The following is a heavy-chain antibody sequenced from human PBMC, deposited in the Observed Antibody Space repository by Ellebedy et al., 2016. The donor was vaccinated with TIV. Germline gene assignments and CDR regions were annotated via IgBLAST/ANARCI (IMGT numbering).Heavy chain of an antibody. V-gene: IGHV3-13*01. CDR3: ARATAGFDY. CDR2: IGTAGDT. D-gene: IGHD1-1*01. J-gene: IGHJ4*02. Sequence: GESLKISCAASGFTFSSYDMHWVRQATGKGPEWVSAIGTAGDTYYPGSVKGRFTISRENAKNSLYLQMNSLRAEDTAVYYCARATAGFDYWGQGTLVTVSS. CDR1: GFTFSSYD.